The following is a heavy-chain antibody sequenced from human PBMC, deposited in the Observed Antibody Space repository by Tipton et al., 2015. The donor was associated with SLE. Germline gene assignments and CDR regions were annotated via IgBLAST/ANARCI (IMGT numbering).Heavy chain of an antibody. V-gene: IGHV1-18*01. CDR2: ISAYNGDT. CDR3: ARGSTRTNWFDP. Sequence: QLVQSGPEVKKPGASVKVSCKASGCTFTSYGINWVRQAPGQGLEWMGWISAYNGDTNYEQIFQGRVTMTTDTTTSTAYMELRSLRSDDTAVYYCARGSTRTNWFDPWGQGTLVTVSS. D-gene: IGHD2-2*01. CDR1: GCTFTSYG. J-gene: IGHJ5*02.